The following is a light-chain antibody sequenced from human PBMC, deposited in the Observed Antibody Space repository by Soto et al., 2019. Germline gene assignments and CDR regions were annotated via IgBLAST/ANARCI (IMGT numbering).Light chain of an antibody. J-gene: IGLJ1*01. V-gene: IGLV2-14*01. CDR3: SSFTSSTTYV. CDR1: SSDVGNYNY. CDR2: NVN. Sequence: QSALNQSASVSGSPGQSITISCTGTSSDVGNYNYVSWYQQHPGEVPKLIIFNVNNRPSGVSNRFSGSKSGNTASLTISGLQAEDEADYYCSSFTSSTTYVFGTGTKVTV.